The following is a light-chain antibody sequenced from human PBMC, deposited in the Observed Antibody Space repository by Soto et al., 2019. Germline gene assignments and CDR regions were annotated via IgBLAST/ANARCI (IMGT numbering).Light chain of an antibody. CDR3: QQYNKWPRT. CDR2: GAS. V-gene: IGKV2-28*01. CDR1: QRLLHSNGNIF. Sequence: EIVMTQSPPSLTVTPGEPASISCSSSQRLLHSNGNIFLDWYLQKPGQSPQLLIYGASTRAAIIPARFSGSGSGTEFTLTISSLQSEDFAVYYCQQYNKWPRTFGQGTKVEIK. J-gene: IGKJ1*01.